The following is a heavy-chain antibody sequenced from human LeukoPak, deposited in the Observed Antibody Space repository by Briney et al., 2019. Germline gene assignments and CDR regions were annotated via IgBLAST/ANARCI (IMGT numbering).Heavy chain of an antibody. CDR1: GFIFYDFA. V-gene: IGHV3-9*03. D-gene: IGHD2-15*01. CDR2: ISWNSDNI. Sequence: GGSLRLSCAASGFIFYDFAMHWVRQVPGKGLEWVAVISWNSDNIDYADSVKGRFTISRNNDMNYLYLEMKSLRVDDMALYYCVKSGGYYYMDAWGEGAMVIVSS. J-gene: IGHJ6*03. CDR3: VKSGGYYYMDA.